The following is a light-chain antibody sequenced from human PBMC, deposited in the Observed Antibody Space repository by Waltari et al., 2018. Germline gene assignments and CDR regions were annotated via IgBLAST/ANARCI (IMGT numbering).Light chain of an antibody. CDR2: EGN. Sequence: EIVLTQSPVTVSVSPGGRVTLYCRASQNIYSSLAWYQQKPGQPPRLLIYEGNFRAWGPPGRFTGRGSGTNFTPTISSQEPEDFADYCQQSSDWPPPTFGGGTTVEI. CDR3: QQSSDWPPPT. CDR1: QNIYSS. J-gene: IGKJ4*01. V-gene: IGKV3-11*01.